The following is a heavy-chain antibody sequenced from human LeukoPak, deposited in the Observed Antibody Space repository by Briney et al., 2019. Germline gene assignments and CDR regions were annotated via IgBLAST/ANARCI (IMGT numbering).Heavy chain of an antibody. CDR2: INWNGGST. CDR3: ASLADEGGYYYYYYMDV. CDR1: GFTFDDYG. D-gene: IGHD3-16*01. V-gene: IGHV3-20*04. Sequence: WSGGSLRLSCAASGFTFDDYGMSWVRQAPGKGLEWVSGINWNGGSTVYADSVKGRFTISRDNAKNSLYLQMNSLRAEDTALYYCASLADEGGYYYYYYMDVWGKGTTVTVSS. J-gene: IGHJ6*03.